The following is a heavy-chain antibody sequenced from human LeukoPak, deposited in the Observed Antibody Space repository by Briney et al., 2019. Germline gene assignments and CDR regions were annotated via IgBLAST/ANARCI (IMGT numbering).Heavy chain of an antibody. V-gene: IGHV1-2*02. J-gene: IGHJ4*02. Sequence: ASVKVSCTASGYTFTAYYMHWVRQAPGQGLELMGWINPNSGGTNYAQKFQGRVTMTRDTSISTAYMELSRLRSDDTAVYYCARDRRELNYYDSSGYYPGHWGQGTLVTVSS. CDR1: GYTFTAYY. D-gene: IGHD3-22*01. CDR3: ARDRRELNYYDSSGYYPGH. CDR2: INPNSGGT.